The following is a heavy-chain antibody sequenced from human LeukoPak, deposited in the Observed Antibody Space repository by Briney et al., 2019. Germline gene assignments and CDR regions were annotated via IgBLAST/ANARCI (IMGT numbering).Heavy chain of an antibody. J-gene: IGHJ4*02. CDR2: INHSGST. CDR1: GGSISSSSYY. Sequence: PSETLSLTCTVSGGSISSSSYYWGWIRQPPGKGLEWIGEINHSGSTNYNPSLKSRVTISVDTSKNQFSLKLSSVTAADTAVYYCARTTGDYWGQGTLVTVSS. V-gene: IGHV4-39*07. D-gene: IGHD3-9*01. CDR3: ARTTGDY.